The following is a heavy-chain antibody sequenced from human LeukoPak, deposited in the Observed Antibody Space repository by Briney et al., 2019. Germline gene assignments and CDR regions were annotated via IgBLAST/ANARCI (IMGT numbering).Heavy chain of an antibody. V-gene: IGHV3-48*01. Sequence: GGSLRLSCAASGFTFSSFAMNWVRQAPGKGLEWVSYITGRGSTIYYADSVKGRFTISRDNDKNSLYLQMNSLRAEDTAVYYCATQTETYNYDYWGQGTLVTVSS. CDR3: ATQTETYNYDY. D-gene: IGHD5-24*01. J-gene: IGHJ4*02. CDR2: ITGRGSTI. CDR1: GFTFSSFA.